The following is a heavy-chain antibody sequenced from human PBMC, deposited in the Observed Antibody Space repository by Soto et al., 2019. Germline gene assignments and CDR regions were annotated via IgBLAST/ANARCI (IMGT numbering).Heavy chain of an antibody. Sequence: PGESLKISCKGSGYTFTSYWINWVRQMPGKGLEWMGRIDPTDSYTNYNPSFQGHVTISADKSLSTAYLQWDSLRASDTAMYYCARLRTYSSGWYSSPPHRRWLSSGQGTLVTVSS. J-gene: IGHJ5*02. CDR3: ARLRTYSSGWYSSPPHRRWLS. CDR1: GYTFTSYW. D-gene: IGHD6-19*01. CDR2: IDPTDSYT. V-gene: IGHV5-10-1*01.